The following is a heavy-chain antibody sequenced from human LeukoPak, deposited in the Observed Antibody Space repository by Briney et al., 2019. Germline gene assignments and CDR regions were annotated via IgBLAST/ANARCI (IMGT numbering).Heavy chain of an antibody. Sequence: SETLSLTCTVSGGSISSYYWSWIRQPAGKGLEWIGRIYTSGSTNYNPSLKSRVTMSVDTSKNQFSLKLSSVTAADTAVYYCARDYYGSGSRYNHMDVWGKGTTVTVSS. CDR2: IYTSGST. CDR3: ARDYYGSGSRYNHMDV. J-gene: IGHJ6*03. D-gene: IGHD3-10*01. CDR1: GGSISSYY. V-gene: IGHV4-4*07.